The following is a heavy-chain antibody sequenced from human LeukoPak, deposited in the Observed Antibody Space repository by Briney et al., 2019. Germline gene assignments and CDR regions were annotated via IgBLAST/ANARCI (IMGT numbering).Heavy chain of an antibody. D-gene: IGHD6-19*01. CDR3: ARDRIAVAGPAPFDH. J-gene: IGHJ4*02. CDR2: ISSSSSTI. V-gene: IGHV3-48*01. CDR1: GFTFSSYS. Sequence: GGSLRLSCAASGFTFSSYSMNWVRQAPGKGLEWVSYISSSSSTIYYADSVKGRFTISRDNAKNSLYLQMNSLRAEDTAVYYCARDRIAVAGPAPFDHWGQGTLVTVSS.